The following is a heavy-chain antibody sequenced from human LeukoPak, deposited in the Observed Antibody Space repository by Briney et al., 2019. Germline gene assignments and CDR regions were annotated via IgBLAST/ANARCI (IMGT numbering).Heavy chain of an antibody. D-gene: IGHD3-3*01. CDR2: ISSSSSYI. V-gene: IGHV3-21*01. Sequence: PGGSLRLSCAASGFTFSSYSMNWVRQAPGKGLEWVSSISSSSSYIYYADSVKGRFTISRDNAKNSLYLQMNSLRAEDTAVYYCARDEYYDFWSGYPFDYWGQGTLVTVSS. CDR1: GFTFSSYS. J-gene: IGHJ4*02. CDR3: ARDEYYDFWSGYPFDY.